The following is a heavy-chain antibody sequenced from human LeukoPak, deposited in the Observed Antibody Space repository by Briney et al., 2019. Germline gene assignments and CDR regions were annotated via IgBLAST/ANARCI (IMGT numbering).Heavy chain of an antibody. CDR3: ARDYGGAYFDY. CDR1: GFTFSSYW. D-gene: IGHD4-23*01. CDR2: INSDGSST. J-gene: IGHJ4*02. V-gene: IGHV3-74*01. Sequence: GGSLRLSXAASGFTFSSYWMHWVCQAPGKGLVWVSRINSDGSSTSYADSVKGRFTISRDNAKNTLYLQMNSLRAEDTAVYYCARDYGGAYFDYWGQGTLVTVSS.